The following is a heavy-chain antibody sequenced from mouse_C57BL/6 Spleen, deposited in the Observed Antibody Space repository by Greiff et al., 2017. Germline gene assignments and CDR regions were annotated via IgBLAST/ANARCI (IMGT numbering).Heavy chain of an antibody. D-gene: IGHD4-1*01. CDR3: ARDRGWDHYFDY. CDR1: GFTFSDYY. CDR2: INYDGSST. Sequence: EVKLMESEGGLVQPGSSMKLSCTASGFTFSDYYMAWVRQVPEKGLEWVANINYDGSSTYYLDSLKSRFIISRANAKNILYLQMSSLKSEDTATYYCARDRGWDHYFDYWGQGTTLTVSS. J-gene: IGHJ2*01. V-gene: IGHV5-16*01.